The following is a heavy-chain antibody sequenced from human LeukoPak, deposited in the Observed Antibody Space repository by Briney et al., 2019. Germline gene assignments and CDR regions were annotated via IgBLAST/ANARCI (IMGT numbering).Heavy chain of an antibody. CDR1: GFTFRSYS. CDR3: ARNYYDSSGYYFGGSTIDY. J-gene: IGHJ4*02. D-gene: IGHD3-22*01. CDR2: ISGSSSFI. Sequence: GGSLRLSCAASGFTFRSYSMNWVRQAPGKGLEWVSSISGSSSFIYYADSVKGRFTMSRDNAKNSLCLQMNSLRAEDTAVYYCARNYYDSSGYYFGGSTIDYWGQGTLVTVSS. V-gene: IGHV3-21*01.